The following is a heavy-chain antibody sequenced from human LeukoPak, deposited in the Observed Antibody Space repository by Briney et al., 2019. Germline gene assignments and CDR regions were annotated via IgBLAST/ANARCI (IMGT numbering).Heavy chain of an antibody. V-gene: IGHV4-39*02. D-gene: IGHD3-9*01. CDR1: CGSITCSSYY. J-gene: IGHJ4*02. CDR3: TRGSYDVLTGRSTLGEY. Sequence: KPSEPLSLTYTISCGSITCSSYYWRWIRQSPGKGLEWIGNIYYSGSTYYNSSLKSRVTISIDTSKNHFSLRLTSVTASHTAVYFCTRGSYDVLTGRSTLGEYWGQGTLVAVSS. CDR2: IYYSGST.